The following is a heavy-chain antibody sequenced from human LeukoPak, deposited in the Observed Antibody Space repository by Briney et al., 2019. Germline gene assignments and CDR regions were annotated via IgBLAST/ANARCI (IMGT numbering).Heavy chain of an antibody. Sequence: GGSLRLSCAASGFTFSTYWMSWVRQAPGKGLEWVANIKQDGSEKYYVDSVKGRFTISRDNSKNSLYLQMNSLRAEDTALYYCAKAGGSGSYGYYYYYMDVWGKGTTVTVSS. CDR2: IKQDGSEK. V-gene: IGHV3-7*03. D-gene: IGHD3-10*01. CDR1: GFTFSTYW. J-gene: IGHJ6*03. CDR3: AKAGGSGSYGYYYYYMDV.